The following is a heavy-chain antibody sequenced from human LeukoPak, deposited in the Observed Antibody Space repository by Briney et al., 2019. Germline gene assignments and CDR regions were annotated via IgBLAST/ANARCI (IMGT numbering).Heavy chain of an antibody. V-gene: IGHV3-21*04. CDR2: ISGSSSYI. CDR1: GFTFSTYN. Sequence: RTGGSLRLSCAASGFTFSTYNMNWVRQAPGKGLEWVSSISGSSSYIYYADSVKGRFTISRDNSKNTLFLQMNSLRAEDTAVYYCAKDHSSGWPYCFPYWGQGTLVTVSP. J-gene: IGHJ4*02. D-gene: IGHD6-19*01. CDR3: AKDHSSGWPYCFPY.